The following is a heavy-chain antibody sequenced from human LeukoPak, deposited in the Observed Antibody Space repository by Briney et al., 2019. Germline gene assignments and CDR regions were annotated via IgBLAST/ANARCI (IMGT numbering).Heavy chain of an antibody. J-gene: IGHJ4*02. CDR3: ARGLKGGQITFGGVIVRNEYFDY. CDR1: GYTFTGYY. Sequence: GASVKVSCKASGYTFTGYYMHWVRQAPGQGLEWMGWINPNSGGTNYAQKFQGRVTMTRDTSISTAYMELSRLRSDDTAVYYCARGLKGGQITFGGVIVRNEYFDYWGQGTLVTVSS. CDR2: INPNSGGT. V-gene: IGHV1-2*02. D-gene: IGHD3-16*02.